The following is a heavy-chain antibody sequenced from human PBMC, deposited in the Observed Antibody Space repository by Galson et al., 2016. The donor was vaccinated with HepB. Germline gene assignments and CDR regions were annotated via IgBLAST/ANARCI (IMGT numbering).Heavy chain of an antibody. CDR2: INQDGSEK. V-gene: IGHV3-7*01. J-gene: IGHJ4*02. D-gene: IGHD3-10*01. CDR3: AESRG. Sequence: SLRLSCAASGFSFSSDWMIWVRQAPGEGLEWVANINQDGSEKYYVDSVKGRFTISRDNAKNSLYLQMNSLRVEDTAVYYCAESRGWGQGTLVTVSP. CDR1: GFSFSSDW.